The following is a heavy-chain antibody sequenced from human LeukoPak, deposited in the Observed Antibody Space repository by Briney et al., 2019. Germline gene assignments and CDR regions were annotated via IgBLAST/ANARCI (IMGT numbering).Heavy chain of an antibody. CDR2: ISAAGDT. CDR1: GFTFSSHD. D-gene: IGHD2-21*02. Sequence: QPGGSLRLSCAASGFTFSSHDMHWVRQATGKGLEWVSAISAAGDTYYLDSVKGRFTISRENAKNSLYLQMNSLRAGDTAVYYCVALGDRIYWGQGTLVTVSS. V-gene: IGHV3-13*01. CDR3: VALGDRIY. J-gene: IGHJ4*02.